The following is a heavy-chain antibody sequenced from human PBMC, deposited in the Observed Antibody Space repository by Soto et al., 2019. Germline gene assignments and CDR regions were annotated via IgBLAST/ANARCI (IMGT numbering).Heavy chain of an antibody. D-gene: IGHD2-21*01. CDR3: AKDRVNHNSVWDPFDI. Sequence: EVQMLESGGGLVQPGGSLRLSCAASGFIFSNYAMSWVRQAPGKGLEWVAGMGGANGDTYYADSVRGRFDISRDNSKSTLFLQMTSLRAEDTAVYYCAKDRVNHNSVWDPFDIWGQGTMVTVSS. V-gene: IGHV3-23*01. CDR2: MGGANGDT. J-gene: IGHJ3*02. CDR1: GFIFSNYA.